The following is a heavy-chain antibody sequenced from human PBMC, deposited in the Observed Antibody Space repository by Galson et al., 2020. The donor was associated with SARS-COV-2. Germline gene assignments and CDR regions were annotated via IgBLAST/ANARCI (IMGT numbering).Heavy chain of an antibody. CDR2: IHPYSGVT. V-gene: IGHV1-2*06. J-gene: IGHJ4*02. CDR3: ARDVGVWGSSCVEG. D-gene: IGHD7-27*01. CDR1: GYTFTGYK. Sequence: ASVKVSCKASGYTFTGYKIHWVRRAPGQGLEWMGRIHPYSGVTTFAQKFQGRVSMTRDTSISTVYMELINLRSDDTAMYYCARDVGVWGSSCVEGWGQGTLVTVCS.